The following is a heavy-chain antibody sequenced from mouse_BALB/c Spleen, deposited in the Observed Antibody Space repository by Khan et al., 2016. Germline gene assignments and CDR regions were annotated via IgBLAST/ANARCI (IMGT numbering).Heavy chain of an antibody. CDR3: ARRYYRYDDALDY. Sequence: EVQLQESGPGLVKPSQSLSLTCTVTGYSITSDYAWNWIRQFLGNKLEWMGYISYSGSPNSNPSPKSRISITRATSKNQFFLQLNSVTTEDTATYYCARRYYRYDDALDYWGQGTSVTVSS. D-gene: IGHD2-14*01. V-gene: IGHV3-2*02. CDR2: ISYSGSP. J-gene: IGHJ4*01. CDR1: GYSITSDYA.